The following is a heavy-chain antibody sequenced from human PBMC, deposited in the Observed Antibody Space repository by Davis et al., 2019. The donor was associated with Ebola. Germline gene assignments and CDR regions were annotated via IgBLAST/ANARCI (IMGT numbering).Heavy chain of an antibody. CDR2: IYTGDSDT. CDR1: GNSFTSHW. J-gene: IGHJ3*02. CDR3: ASLRRTITGMDDGFDI. D-gene: IGHD2-8*02. V-gene: IGHV5-51*01. Sequence: GGSLRLSCKDSGNSFTSHWIGWVRQMPGKGLDWMGIIYTGDSDTRYSPSFRGQVTISADKSMKTAFLQWSSLKASDSGMYYCASLRRTITGMDDGFDIWGQGTMVTVSS.